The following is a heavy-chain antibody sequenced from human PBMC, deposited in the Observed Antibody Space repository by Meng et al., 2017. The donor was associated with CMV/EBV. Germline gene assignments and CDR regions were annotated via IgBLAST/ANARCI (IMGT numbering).Heavy chain of an antibody. J-gene: IGHJ4*02. Sequence: SVKVSRKASGGTFSSYAISWVRQAPGQGLEWMGGSIPIFGTANYAQKFQGRVTITTDESTSTAYMELSSLRSEDTAVYYCASTHCSSTSCYTWQLACFDYWGQGTLVTVSS. V-gene: IGHV1-69*05. CDR3: ASTHCSSTSCYTWQLACFDY. CDR1: GGTFSSYA. CDR2: SIPIFGTA. D-gene: IGHD2-2*02.